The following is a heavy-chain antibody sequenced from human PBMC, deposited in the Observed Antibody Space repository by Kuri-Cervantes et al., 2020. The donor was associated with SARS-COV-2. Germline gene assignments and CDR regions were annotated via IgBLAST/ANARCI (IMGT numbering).Heavy chain of an antibody. CDR2: ISYDGSNK. CDR3: ANGYASKIQHYDFWSGLLSGFDY. V-gene: IGHV3-30-3*01. CDR1: GFTFSSYA. D-gene: IGHD3-3*01. J-gene: IGHJ4*02. Sequence: GESLKISCAASGFTFSSYAMHWVRQAPGKGLEWVAVISYDGSNKYYADSVKGRFTISRDNSKNTLYLQMNSLRAEDTAVYYCANGYASKIQHYDFWSGLLSGFDYWGQRTLVTVSS.